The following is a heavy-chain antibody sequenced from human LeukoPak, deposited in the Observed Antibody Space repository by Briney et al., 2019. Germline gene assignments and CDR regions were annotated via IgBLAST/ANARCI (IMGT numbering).Heavy chain of an antibody. V-gene: IGHV3-30*04. CDR3: AKFPPVSITLSTTDY. D-gene: IGHD5/OR15-5a*01. J-gene: IGHJ4*02. Sequence: GGSLRLSCAASGFTFSSYAMHWVRQAPGKGLEWVAVISYDGSNKYYADSVKGRFTISRDNSKNTLYPQMNSLRTEDTAVYYCAKFPPVSITLSTTDYWGQGTLVTVSS. CDR2: ISYDGSNK. CDR1: GFTFSSYA.